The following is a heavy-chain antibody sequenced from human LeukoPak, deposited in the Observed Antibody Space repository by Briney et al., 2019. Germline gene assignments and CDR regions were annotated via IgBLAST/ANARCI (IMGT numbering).Heavy chain of an antibody. J-gene: IGHJ4*02. CDR2: IYYSGST. V-gene: IGHV4-59*01. D-gene: IGHD6-25*01. CDR1: GGSISSYY. Sequence: SETLSLTCTVSGGSISSYYWSWSRQPPGKGLEWIGYIYYSGSTNYNPSLKSRVTISVDTSKNQFSLKLSSVTAADTAVYYCARSAADTVFDYWGQGTLVTVSS. CDR3: ARSAADTVFDY.